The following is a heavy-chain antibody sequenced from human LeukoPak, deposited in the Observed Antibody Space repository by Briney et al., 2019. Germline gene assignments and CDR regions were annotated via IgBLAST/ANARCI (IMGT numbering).Heavy chain of an antibody. CDR1: GYTFTSYY. V-gene: IGHV1-2*02. D-gene: IGHD3-10*01. CDR2: INPNSGGT. J-gene: IGHJ6*02. CDR3: ARVGRLVRVDSYGMDV. Sequence: GASVKVSCKASGYTFTSYYMHWVRQAPGQGLEWMGWINPNSGGTNYAQKFQGRVTMTRDTSISTAYMELSRLRSDDTAVYYCARVGRLVRVDSYGMDVWGQGTTVTVSS.